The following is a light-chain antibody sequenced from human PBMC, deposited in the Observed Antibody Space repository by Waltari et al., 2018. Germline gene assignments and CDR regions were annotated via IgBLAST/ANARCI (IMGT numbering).Light chain of an antibody. J-gene: IGKJ2*01. CDR1: QSVSSSY. V-gene: IGKV3-20*01. Sequence: EIVLTQSPGTLSLSPGERATLSCRASQSVSSSYLAWYQQKPGQAPRLLIYGASSRATGLPDRFSGSGSGTDFTLTISRLEPEDFAVYYCQQYGRSWNTFGQGTKLEIK. CDR3: QQYGRSWNT. CDR2: GAS.